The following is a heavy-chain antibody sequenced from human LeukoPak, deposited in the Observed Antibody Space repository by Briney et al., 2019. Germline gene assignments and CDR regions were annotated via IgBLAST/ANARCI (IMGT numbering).Heavy chain of an antibody. J-gene: IGHJ4*02. Sequence: GGSLRLPCAASGFTFSDHIMNWVRQLPGKRLEWVAYVSGSGSTVYYADSVKGRFTISRDNGKSSLYLQMNSLRVEDTALYYCVRQFASWGQGTLVTVSS. CDR2: VSGSGSTV. CDR1: GFTFSDHI. CDR3: VRQFAS. V-gene: IGHV3-48*01.